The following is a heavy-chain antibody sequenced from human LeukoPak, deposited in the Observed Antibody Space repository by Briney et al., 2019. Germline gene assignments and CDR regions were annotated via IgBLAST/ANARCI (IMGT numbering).Heavy chain of an antibody. J-gene: IGHJ3*02. V-gene: IGHV4-61*02. D-gene: IGHD2-2*01. CDR1: GGSISSGSYY. CDR2: IYTSGST. Sequence: PSETLSLTCIVSGGSISSGSYYWGWIRQPAGKGLEWIGRIYTSGSTNYNPSLKSRVTMSVDTSKNQFSLKLSSVTAADTAVYYCARGGDIVVVPAATQGDAFDIWGQGTMVTVSS. CDR3: ARGGDIVVVPAATQGDAFDI.